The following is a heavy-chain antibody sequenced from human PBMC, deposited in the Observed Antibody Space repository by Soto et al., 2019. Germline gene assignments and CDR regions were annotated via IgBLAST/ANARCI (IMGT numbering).Heavy chain of an antibody. CDR2: ISSGSHT. D-gene: IGHD7-27*01. Sequence: EVQLLESGGGLVQPGGSLRLSCVASGFPFSSYAMRWVRQTPGRGLECVSSISSGSHTYYTDSVRGRFTISRDNSKNSRYLQRSSLRADDTALYYCAKASATGKSDGMDVWGQGTRVSGSS. V-gene: IGHV3-23*01. CDR3: AKASATGKSDGMDV. J-gene: IGHJ6*02. CDR1: GFPFSSYA.